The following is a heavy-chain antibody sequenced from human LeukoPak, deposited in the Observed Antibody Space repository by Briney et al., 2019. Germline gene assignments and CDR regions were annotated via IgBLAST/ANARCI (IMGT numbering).Heavy chain of an antibody. CDR1: GYTFTSYD. Sequence: ASVKVSCKASGYTFTSYDIHWVRQATRQGLEWMGWINPDGDNTDYAQKFQARVTITRNTSISTAYMELSSLRSEDTAVYYCAIGAVGFDYWGQGTLVTVSS. CDR3: AIGAVGFDY. CDR2: INPDGDNT. V-gene: IGHV1-8*01. J-gene: IGHJ4*02. D-gene: IGHD6-19*01.